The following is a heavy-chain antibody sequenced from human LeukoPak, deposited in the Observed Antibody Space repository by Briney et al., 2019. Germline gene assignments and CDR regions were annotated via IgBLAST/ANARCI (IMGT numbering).Heavy chain of an antibody. D-gene: IGHD5-24*01. Sequence: GGSLRLSCAASGFTFSSYSMNWVRQAPGEGLEWVSSISSSSTYIYYADSVKGRFTISRDNAKNSLYLQMDSLRAEDTAVYYCARETREGYNSPFCDYWGQGTLVTVSS. J-gene: IGHJ4*02. CDR1: GFTFSSYS. CDR3: ARETREGYNSPFCDY. V-gene: IGHV3-21*01. CDR2: ISSSSTYI.